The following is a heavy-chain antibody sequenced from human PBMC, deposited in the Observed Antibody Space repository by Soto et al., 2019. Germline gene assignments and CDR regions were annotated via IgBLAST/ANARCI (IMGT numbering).Heavy chain of an antibody. V-gene: IGHV1-18*01. CDR1: GYTFTSYG. CDR3: AREYGSGSRFDY. CDR2: ISAYNGNT. Sequence: QVQLVQSGAEVKKPGASVKVSCKASGYTFTSYGISWVRQAPGQGLEWMGWISAYNGNTNYAQKPQGXVXRXTXSSTSTAYMELRSLRSDDTAVYYCAREYGSGSRFDYWGQGTLVTVSS. J-gene: IGHJ4*02. D-gene: IGHD3-10*01.